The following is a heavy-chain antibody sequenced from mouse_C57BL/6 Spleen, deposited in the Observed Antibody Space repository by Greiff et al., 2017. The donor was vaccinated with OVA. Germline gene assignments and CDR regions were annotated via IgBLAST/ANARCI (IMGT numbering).Heavy chain of an antibody. V-gene: IGHV5-16*01. CDR2: INYDGSST. Sequence: EVNVVESEGGLVQPGSSMKLSCTASGFTFSDYYMAWVRQVPEKGLEWVANINYDGSSTYYLDSLKSRFIISRDNAKNILYLQMSSLKSEDTATYYCARARDGYYRYFDVWGTGTTVTVSS. J-gene: IGHJ1*03. CDR1: GFTFSDYY. D-gene: IGHD2-3*01. CDR3: ARARDGYYRYFDV.